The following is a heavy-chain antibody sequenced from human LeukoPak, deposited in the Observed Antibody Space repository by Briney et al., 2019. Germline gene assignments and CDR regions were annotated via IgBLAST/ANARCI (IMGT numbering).Heavy chain of an antibody. Sequence: ASVKVSCKASGYTFTSYAMHWVRQAPGQRLEWMGWINAGNGNTKYSQKFQGRVTITRDTSTSTAYMELSSLRSEDTAVYYCARGDFWSGYPTHWGQGTLVTVSS. CDR3: ARGDFWSGYPTH. D-gene: IGHD3-3*01. V-gene: IGHV1-3*01. J-gene: IGHJ4*01. CDR2: INAGNGNT. CDR1: GYTFTSYA.